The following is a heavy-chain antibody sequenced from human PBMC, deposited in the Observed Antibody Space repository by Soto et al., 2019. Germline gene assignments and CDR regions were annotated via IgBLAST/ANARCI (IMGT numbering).Heavy chain of an antibody. CDR1: GFTFRTYA. CDR3: ARDRYCTDGLCYRYGYGMDV. D-gene: IGHD2-8*01. CDR2: ISYDGSDK. Sequence: HPGGSLRLSCAASGFTFRTYAMLWVRQAPGKGLEWVAVISYDGSDKYYADSVKGRFTISRDNSKNTLYLQMNSLSAEDTAVYFCARDRYCTDGLCYRYGYGMDVWGQGTTVTVSS. J-gene: IGHJ6*02. V-gene: IGHV3-30-3*01.